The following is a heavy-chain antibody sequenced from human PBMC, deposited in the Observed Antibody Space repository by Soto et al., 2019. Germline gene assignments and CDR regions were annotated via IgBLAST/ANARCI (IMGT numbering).Heavy chain of an antibody. J-gene: IGHJ4*02. CDR1: GGSVSSGSYY. CDR3: ARSQDTQDGGDCPFDY. V-gene: IGHV4-61*01. Sequence: KASETLSLTCTVSGGSVSSGSYYWSWIRQPPGKGLEWIGYIYYSGSTNYNPSLKSRVTISVDTSKNQFSLKLSSVTAADTAVYYCARSQDTQDGGDCPFDYWGQGTLVTVSS. D-gene: IGHD2-21*02. CDR2: IYYSGST.